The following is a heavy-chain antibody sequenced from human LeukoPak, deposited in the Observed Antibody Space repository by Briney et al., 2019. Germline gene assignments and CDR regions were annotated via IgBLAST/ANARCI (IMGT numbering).Heavy chain of an antibody. CDR1: GFTFTGSA. CDR2: IVVGSGNT. V-gene: IGHV1-58*02. Sequence: GASVKVSCKASGFTFTGSAMQWVRQARGQRLEWIGWIVVGSGNTNYAQKFQERVTITRDMSTSTAYMELSSLRSEDTAVYYCAAGDYDSMIYPNDYWGQGTLVTVSS. J-gene: IGHJ4*02. CDR3: AAGDYDSMIYPNDY. D-gene: IGHD3-22*01.